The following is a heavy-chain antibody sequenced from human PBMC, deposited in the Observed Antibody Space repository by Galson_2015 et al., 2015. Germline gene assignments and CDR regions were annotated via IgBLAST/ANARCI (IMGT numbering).Heavy chain of an antibody. D-gene: IGHD2-15*01. V-gene: IGHV3-33*01. CDR2: K. CDR3: AREQRVVVADTGGWFDP. Sequence: KYYVDSVKGRFTISRDNSKNTLYLQMNSLRAEDTAVYYCAREQRVVVADTGGWFDPWGQGTLVTVSS. J-gene: IGHJ5*02.